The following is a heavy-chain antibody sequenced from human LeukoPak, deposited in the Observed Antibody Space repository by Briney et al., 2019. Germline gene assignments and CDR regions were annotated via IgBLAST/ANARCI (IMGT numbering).Heavy chain of an antibody. D-gene: IGHD6-19*01. CDR2: IIPIFGTA. CDR3: ARDSSCQASLFDY. CDR1: GGTFSSYA. Sequence: ASVKVSCKASGGTFSSYAISWVRQAPGHGLEWMGGIIPIFGTANYAQKFQGRVTITADESTSTAYMELSSLRSEDTAVYYCARDSSCQASLFDYWGQGTLVTVSS. V-gene: IGHV1-69*13. J-gene: IGHJ4*02.